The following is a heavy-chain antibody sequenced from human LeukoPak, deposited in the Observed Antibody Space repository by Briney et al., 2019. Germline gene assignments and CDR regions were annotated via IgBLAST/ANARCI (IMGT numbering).Heavy chain of an antibody. CDR3: ARTGGYEGGY. Sequence: SETLSLTCTVSGGSISSDYWSWIRQPPGKGLEWIAYIFNSGTTNYNPSLKSRVTISVDTSKNQFSLKLSSVTAADTAVYYCARTGGYEGGYWGQGTLVTVSS. CDR1: GGSISSDY. D-gene: IGHD5-12*01. J-gene: IGHJ4*02. CDR2: IFNSGTT. V-gene: IGHV4-59*08.